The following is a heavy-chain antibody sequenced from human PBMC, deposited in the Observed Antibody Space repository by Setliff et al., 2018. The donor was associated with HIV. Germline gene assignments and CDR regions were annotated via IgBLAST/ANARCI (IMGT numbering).Heavy chain of an antibody. CDR2: ISGSGGST. D-gene: IGHD2-15*01. J-gene: IGHJ6*02. Sequence: GGSLRLSCAASGFTFSSYAMHWVRQAPGKGLEWVSAISGSGGSTYYADSVKGRFTISRDNAKNSLYLQMNSLRAEDTAVYYCARKLLTRPNYYGMDVWGQGTTVTVSS. V-gene: IGHV3-23*01. CDR3: ARKLLTRPNYYGMDV. CDR1: GFTFSSYA.